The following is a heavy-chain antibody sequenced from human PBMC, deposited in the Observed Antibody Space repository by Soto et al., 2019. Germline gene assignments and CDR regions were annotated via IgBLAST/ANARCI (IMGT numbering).Heavy chain of an antibody. J-gene: IGHJ4*02. V-gene: IGHV3-21*06. CDR1: GFTFTRYS. CDR3: ARESEDLTSNFDY. CDR2: ISSTTNYI. Sequence: SLRLSCAASGFTFTRYSMNWVRQAPGKGLEWVSSISSTTNYIYYGDSMKGRFTISGDNAKNSLYLEMNSLRAEDTAVYYCARESEDLTSNFDYWGQGTLVTVSS.